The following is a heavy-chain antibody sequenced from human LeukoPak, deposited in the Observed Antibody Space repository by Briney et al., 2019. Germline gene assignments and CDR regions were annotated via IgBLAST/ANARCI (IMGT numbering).Heavy chain of an antibody. CDR3: ARDGGYSIGWLDY. D-gene: IGHD6-19*01. Sequence: PSETLSLTCTVSGGSISSYCWSWIRQPPGKGLEWIGYIYYSGSTNYNPSLKSRVTISVDTSKNQFSLKLSSVTAADTAVYYCARDGGYSIGWLDYWGQGTLVTVSS. V-gene: IGHV4-59*01. CDR1: GGSISSYC. CDR2: IYYSGST. J-gene: IGHJ4*02.